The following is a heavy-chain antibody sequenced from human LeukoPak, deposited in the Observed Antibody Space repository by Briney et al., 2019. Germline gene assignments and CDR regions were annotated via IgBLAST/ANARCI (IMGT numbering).Heavy chain of an antibody. CDR3: ARLDYGGNSGWDY. J-gene: IGHJ4*02. D-gene: IGHD4-23*01. CDR1: GFTFSSYS. CDR2: ISSSSSYI. Sequence: GGSLRLSCAASGFTFSSYSMNWVRQAPGKGLEWVSSISSSSSYIYYADSVKGRFTISRDNAKNSLYLQMNSLRAEDTAVYYCARLDYGGNSGWDYWGQGTLVTVSS. V-gene: IGHV3-21*01.